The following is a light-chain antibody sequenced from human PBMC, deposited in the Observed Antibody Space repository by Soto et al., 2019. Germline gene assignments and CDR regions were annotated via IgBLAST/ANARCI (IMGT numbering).Light chain of an antibody. CDR3: QVWDSSSDPYVV. CDR2: YDS. Sequence: SYELTQPPSVLVAPGKTARITCGGNNIGSKSVHWYQQKPGQAPVLVIYYDSDRPSGIPERFSGSNSGNTATLTISRVEAGDEADYYCQVWDSSSDPYVVFGGGTKLTVL. CDR1: NIGSKS. J-gene: IGLJ2*01. V-gene: IGLV3-21*04.